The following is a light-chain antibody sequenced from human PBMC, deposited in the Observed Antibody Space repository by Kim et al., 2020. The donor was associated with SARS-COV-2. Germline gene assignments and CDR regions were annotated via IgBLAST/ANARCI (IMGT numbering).Light chain of an antibody. J-gene: IGLJ1*01. V-gene: IGLV2-11*03. Sequence: GQSVTFSCTGTSSDIGGYDFVSWYQQHPGKAPKLIISDVSKRPSGVPDRFSGSKSGNSASLTVSGLQAEDEADYYCCSYAGGEKYVFGTRTKVTVL. CDR3: CSYAGGEKYV. CDR2: DVS. CDR1: SSDIGGYDF.